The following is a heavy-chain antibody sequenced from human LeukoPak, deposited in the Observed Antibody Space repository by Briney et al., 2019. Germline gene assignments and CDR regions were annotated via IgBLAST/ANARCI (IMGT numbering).Heavy chain of an antibody. CDR3: AKGREPYGDSRFDY. Sequence: GGSLRLSCAASGLTFNNYAMSWVRQAPGKRLEWVSTISGSGSSAYYADSVKGRFTISRDNSENTLYLQMNSLRVEDTAVYYCAKGREPYGDSRFDYWGQATLVTVSS. D-gene: IGHD4-17*01. V-gene: IGHV3-23*01. CDR2: ISGSGSSA. CDR1: GLTFNNYA. J-gene: IGHJ4*02.